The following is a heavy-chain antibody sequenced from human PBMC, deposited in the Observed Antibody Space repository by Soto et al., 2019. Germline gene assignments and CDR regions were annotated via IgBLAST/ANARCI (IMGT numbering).Heavy chain of an antibody. CDR2: IYYSGST. D-gene: IGHD3-16*01. Sequence: QVQLQESGPGLVKPSQTLSLTCTVSGGSISSGGYYWSWIRQHPGKGLEGIGYIYYSGSTYYNPSLKSRVTISVDTSKNQFSLKLSSVTAADTAVYYCARDGGGSYYYYGMDVWGQGTTVTVSS. J-gene: IGHJ6*02. V-gene: IGHV4-31*03. CDR3: ARDGGGSYYYYGMDV. CDR1: GGSISSGGYY.